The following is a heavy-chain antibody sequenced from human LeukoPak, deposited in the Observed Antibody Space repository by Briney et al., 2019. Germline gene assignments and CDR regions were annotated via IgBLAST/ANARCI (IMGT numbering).Heavy chain of an antibody. CDR2: ISSSGSTI. J-gene: IGHJ4*02. CDR1: GFTFSSYG. V-gene: IGHV3-48*04. D-gene: IGHD6-13*01. Sequence: PGGSLRLSCSASGFTFSSYGMHWVRQAPGKGLEWVSYISSSGSTIYYADSVKGRFTISRDNAKNSLYLQMNSLRAEDTAVYYCARDQHLGIAAADGSDYWGQGTLVTVSS. CDR3: ARDQHLGIAAADGSDY.